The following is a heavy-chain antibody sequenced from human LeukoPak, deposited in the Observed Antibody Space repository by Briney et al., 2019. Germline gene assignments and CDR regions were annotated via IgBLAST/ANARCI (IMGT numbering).Heavy chain of an antibody. Sequence: GASVKVSCKASGYTFTSYYMHWVRQAPGQGLEWMGIINPSGGSTSYAQKFQGRVTMTRDTSTSTVYMELSSLRAEDTAVYYCARDNYDFWSNYGMDVWGQGTTVTVSS. CDR2: INPSGGST. V-gene: IGHV1-46*01. J-gene: IGHJ6*02. D-gene: IGHD3-3*01. CDR3: ARDNYDFWSNYGMDV. CDR1: GYTFTSYY.